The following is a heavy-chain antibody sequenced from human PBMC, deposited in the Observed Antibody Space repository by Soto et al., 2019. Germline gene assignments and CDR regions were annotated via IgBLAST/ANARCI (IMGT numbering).Heavy chain of an antibody. Sequence: GGSLRLSCAASGFTFCDYYMSWIRQAPGKGLEWVSYIRSSSSYTNYADSVKGRFTISRDNAKNSLYLQMNSLRAEDTAVYYCARVYSSSWAPNDAFDIWGQGTMVTVSS. CDR1: GFTFCDYY. CDR3: ARVYSSSWAPNDAFDI. D-gene: IGHD6-13*01. CDR2: IRSSSSYT. J-gene: IGHJ3*02. V-gene: IGHV3-11*05.